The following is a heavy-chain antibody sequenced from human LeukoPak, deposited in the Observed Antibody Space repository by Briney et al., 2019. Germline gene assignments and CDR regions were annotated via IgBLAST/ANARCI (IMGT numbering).Heavy chain of an antibody. D-gene: IGHD3-22*01. Sequence: PGGSLRLSCAASGFTFSNAWMSWVRQAPGMGLEWVGRIKSKTDGGTTDYAAPVKGRFTISRDDSKNTLYLQMNSLKTEDTAVYYCTTYYYDSSGYRDYWGQGTLVTVSS. CDR3: TTYYYDSSGYRDY. CDR1: GFTFSNAW. V-gene: IGHV3-15*01. J-gene: IGHJ4*02. CDR2: IKSKTDGGTT.